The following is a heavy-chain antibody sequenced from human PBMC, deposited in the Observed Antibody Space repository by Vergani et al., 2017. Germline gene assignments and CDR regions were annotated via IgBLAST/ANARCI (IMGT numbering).Heavy chain of an antibody. D-gene: IGHD1-26*01. CDR2: IRYDGSNT. Sequence: QVQLVESGGGVVQPGGSLRLSCGASGFTFSNYGMHWVRQAPGKGLEWVTFIRYDGSNTYYADSVKGRFTISRDNSKNTLFLQMNSLRPEDTAVYYCAKDQWEESWWGQGTLVTVSS. J-gene: IGHJ4*02. V-gene: IGHV3-30*02. CDR1: GFTFSNYG. CDR3: AKDQWEESW.